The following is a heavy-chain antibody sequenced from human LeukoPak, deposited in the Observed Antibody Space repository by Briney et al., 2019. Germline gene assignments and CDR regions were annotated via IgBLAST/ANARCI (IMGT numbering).Heavy chain of an antibody. D-gene: IGHD1-26*01. CDR2: IYYSGST. J-gene: IGHJ4*02. CDR3: ARGGGRYDGDFDY. CDR1: GGSISAYY. V-gene: IGHV4-59*01. Sequence: SETLSFTCTVSGGSISAYYWSWIRQPPGKGLEWIGYIYYSGSTNYSPSLKSRVTISADTSKNQFSLKLSSVTPADTAVYYCARGGGRYDGDFDYWGQGILVTVSS.